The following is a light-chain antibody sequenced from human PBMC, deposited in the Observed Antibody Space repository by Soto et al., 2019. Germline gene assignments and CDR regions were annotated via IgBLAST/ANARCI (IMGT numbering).Light chain of an antibody. J-gene: IGLJ1*01. CDR2: EGS. CDR1: SSDVGSYNL. CDR3: CSYAGSRTSLYV. V-gene: IGLV2-23*01. Sequence: QSVLTHPASVFGSPGQSITISCTGTSSDVGSYNLVSWYQQHPGKAPKLMIYEGSKRPSGVSNRFSGSKSGNTASLTISGLQAEDEADYYCCSYAGSRTSLYVFGTGTKVTVL.